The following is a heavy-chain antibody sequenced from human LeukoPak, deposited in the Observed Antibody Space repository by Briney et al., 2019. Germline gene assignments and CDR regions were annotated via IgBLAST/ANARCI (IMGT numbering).Heavy chain of an antibody. CDR3: ARAGDCSGGSCYWVY. CDR2: IYHSGST. CDR1: GYSISSGYY. Sequence: SETLSLTCTVSGYSISSGYYWGWIRQPPGKGPEWIGSIYHSGSTYYNPSLKSRVTISVDTSKNQFSLKLSSVTAADTAVYYCARAGDCSGGSCYWVYWGQGTLVTVSS. J-gene: IGHJ4*02. D-gene: IGHD2-15*01. V-gene: IGHV4-38-2*02.